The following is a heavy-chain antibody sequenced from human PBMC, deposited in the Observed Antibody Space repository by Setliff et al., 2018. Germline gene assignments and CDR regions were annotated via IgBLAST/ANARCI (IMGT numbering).Heavy chain of an antibody. CDR3: ARGPLHYDFWSGYYTVSWFDP. V-gene: IGHV7-4-1*02. J-gene: IGHJ5*02. CDR1: GYTFTSYA. D-gene: IGHD3-3*01. Sequence: ASVKVSCKASGYTFTSYAMNWVRQAPGQGLEWMGWINTNTGNPTYAQGFIGWFVFSLDTSVSTAYLQISSLKAEDTAVYYCARGPLHYDFWSGYYTVSWFDPWGQGTLVTVSS. CDR2: INTNTGNP.